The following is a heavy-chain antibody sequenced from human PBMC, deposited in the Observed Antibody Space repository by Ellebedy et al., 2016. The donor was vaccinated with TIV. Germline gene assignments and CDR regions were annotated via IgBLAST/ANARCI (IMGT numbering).Heavy chain of an antibody. V-gene: IGHV4-34*01. CDR2: INHSGST. D-gene: IGHD2-8*01. Sequence: SETLSLAXAVYGGSFSGYYWSWIRQPPGKGLEWIGEINHSGSTNYNPSLKSRVTISVDTSKNQFSLKLSSVTAADTAVYYCARAHCTNGVCYPSWYFDLWGRGTLVTVSS. J-gene: IGHJ2*01. CDR3: ARAHCTNGVCYPSWYFDL. CDR1: GGSFSGYY.